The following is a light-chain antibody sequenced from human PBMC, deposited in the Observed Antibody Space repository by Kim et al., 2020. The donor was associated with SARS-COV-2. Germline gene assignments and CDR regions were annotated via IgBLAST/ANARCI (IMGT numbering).Light chain of an antibody. CDR1: QSTY. CDR3: QQRSNWLWT. Sequence: LSSAPGERATLSCRASQSTYLAWYQQTPGQAPRLLIYDASDRATGIPARFSGSGSGTDFTLTISSLEPEDFAVYYCQQRSNWLWTFGQGTKVDIK. CDR2: DAS. J-gene: IGKJ1*01. V-gene: IGKV3-11*01.